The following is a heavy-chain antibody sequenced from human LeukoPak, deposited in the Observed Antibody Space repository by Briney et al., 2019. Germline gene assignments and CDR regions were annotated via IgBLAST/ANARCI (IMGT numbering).Heavy chain of an antibody. CDR1: GGSFSGYY. D-gene: IGHD3-3*01. J-gene: IGHJ3*01. V-gene: IGHV4-34*01. Sequence: PSETLSLTCAVYGGSFSGYYWSWIRQPPGKGLEWIGEINHSGSTNYNPSLKSRVTISVDTSKNQFSLQLRSVTAADTAVYYCANEWSAFDFWGQGTMVTVSS. CDR3: ANEWSAFDF. CDR2: INHSGST.